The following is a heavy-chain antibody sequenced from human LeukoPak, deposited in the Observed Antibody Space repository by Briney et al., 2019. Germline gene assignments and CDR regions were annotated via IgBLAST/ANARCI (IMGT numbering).Heavy chain of an antibody. CDR3: ARDEQTGPPSSRGSCYPFDY. Sequence: SVKVSCKASGGTFSSYAISWVRQAPGQWLEWMGRIIPILGIANYAQKFQGRVTITADKSTSTAYMELSSLRSEDTAVYYCARDEQTGPPSSRGSCYPFDYWGQGTLVTVSS. CDR1: GGTFSSYA. D-gene: IGHD2-15*01. CDR2: IIPILGIA. J-gene: IGHJ4*02. V-gene: IGHV1-69*04.